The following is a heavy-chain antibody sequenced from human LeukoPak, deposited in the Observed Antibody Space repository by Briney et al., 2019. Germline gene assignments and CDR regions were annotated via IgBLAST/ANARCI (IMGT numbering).Heavy chain of an antibody. CDR3: AKRAAPADAYFDY. J-gene: IGHJ4*02. V-gene: IGHV3-48*03. Sequence: GGSLRLSCAASGFTFSSYEMNWVRQAPGKGLEWVSYISSSGSTIYYADSVKGRFTISRDNAKNTVYLQMNSLIPEDTAVYYCAKRAAPADAYFDYWGQGTLVTVSS. D-gene: IGHD6-13*01. CDR2: ISSSGSTI. CDR1: GFTFSSYE.